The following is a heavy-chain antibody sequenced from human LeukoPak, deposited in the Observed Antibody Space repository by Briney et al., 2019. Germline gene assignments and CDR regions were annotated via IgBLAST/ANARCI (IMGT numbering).Heavy chain of an antibody. J-gene: IGHJ4*02. V-gene: IGHV3-23*01. CDR2: ISGSGGST. CDR3: AKVVTSSGWPHY. CDR1: GFTFSSYA. Sequence: GGSLRLSCAASGFTFSSYAMSWVRPAPGKGLAGVSAISGSGGSTYYADSVKGRFTISRDNSKNTLYLQMNSLRAEDTAVYYCAKVVTSSGWPHYWGQGTLVTVSS. D-gene: IGHD6-19*01.